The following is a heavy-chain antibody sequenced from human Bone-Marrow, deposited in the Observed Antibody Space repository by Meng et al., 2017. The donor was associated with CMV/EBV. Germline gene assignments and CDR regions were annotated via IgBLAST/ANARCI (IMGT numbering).Heavy chain of an antibody. V-gene: IGHV4-39*07. Sequence: SETLSLSYTVSGGSISSSSYYWGWIRQPPGKGLEWIGSIYYSGSTYYNPSLKSRVTISVDTSKNQFSLKLSSVTAADTAVYYCARGYFFNWFDPWGQGTLVTVSS. CDR3: ARGYFFNWFDP. CDR2: IYYSGST. CDR1: GGSISSSSYY. J-gene: IGHJ5*02. D-gene: IGHD3-10*01.